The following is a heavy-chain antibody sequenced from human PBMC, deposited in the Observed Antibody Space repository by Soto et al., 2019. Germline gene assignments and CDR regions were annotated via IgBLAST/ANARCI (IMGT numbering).Heavy chain of an antibody. CDR2: IKSKTDGGTT. CDR1: GFTFSNAW. V-gene: IGHV3-15*01. Sequence: EVQLVESGGGLVKPGGSLRLSCAASGFTFSNAWMSWVRQAPGKGLEWVGRIKSKTDGGTTDYAAPVKGRFTISRDDSKNTLYLQMNSLRAEDTAVYYCARAIVVVPAGSYGMDVWGQGTTVTVSS. J-gene: IGHJ6*02. D-gene: IGHD2-2*01. CDR3: ARAIVVVPAGSYGMDV.